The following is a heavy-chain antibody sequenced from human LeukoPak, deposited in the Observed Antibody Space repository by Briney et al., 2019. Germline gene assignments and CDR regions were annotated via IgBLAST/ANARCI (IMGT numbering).Heavy chain of an antibody. Sequence: PGGSLRLSCAASGFTFSNAWMSWVRQAPGKGLEWVSYISSSSSTIYYADSVKGRFTISRDNAKNSLYLQMNSLRAEDTAVYYCARTPYYDFWSGFGVDNYMDVWGKGTTVTVSS. D-gene: IGHD3-3*01. V-gene: IGHV3-48*04. J-gene: IGHJ6*03. CDR1: GFTFSNAW. CDR3: ARTPYYDFWSGFGVDNYMDV. CDR2: ISSSSSTI.